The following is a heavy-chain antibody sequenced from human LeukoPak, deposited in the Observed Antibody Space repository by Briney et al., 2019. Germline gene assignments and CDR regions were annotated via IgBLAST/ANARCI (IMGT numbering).Heavy chain of an antibody. Sequence: PGGSLRLSCAASGFTFSSYAMSWVRQAPGKGLEWVSAISGSGGSTYYADSVKGRFTISRDNSKNTLYLQMNSLRAEDTAVYYCAKGHSSGWYGRLVYWGQGTLVTVSS. J-gene: IGHJ4*02. CDR1: GFTFSSYA. CDR3: AKGHSSGWYGRLVY. D-gene: IGHD6-19*01. CDR2: ISGSGGST. V-gene: IGHV3-23*01.